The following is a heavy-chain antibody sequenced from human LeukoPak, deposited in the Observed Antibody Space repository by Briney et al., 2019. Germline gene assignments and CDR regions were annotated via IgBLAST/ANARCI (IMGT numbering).Heavy chain of an antibody. CDR3: ARGYPLSTTAAGTYFQH. D-gene: IGHD6-13*01. V-gene: IGHV1-2*02. Sequence: ASAKVSCKASGYTFSGYYMHWVRQAPGQGLEWMGWINPNSGGTNYAQKFQGRVTMTRDTSISTAYMEISRLRSDDTAVYYCARGYPLSTTAAGTYFQHWGQGTLVTVSS. CDR1: GYTFSGYY. CDR2: INPNSGGT. J-gene: IGHJ1*01.